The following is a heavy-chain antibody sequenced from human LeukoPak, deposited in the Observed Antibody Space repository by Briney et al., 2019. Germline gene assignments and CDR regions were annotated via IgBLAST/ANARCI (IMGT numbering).Heavy chain of an antibody. Sequence: SESLSLTRTVSGGSISSSSYYWGWIRQPPGKGLEWIGSIYYSGSTYYNPSLKSRVTISVDTSKNQFSLKLSSVTAADTAVYYCARREYYYDSSGYGTFDYWGQGTLVTVSS. CDR2: IYYSGST. J-gene: IGHJ4*02. V-gene: IGHV4-39*01. CDR3: ARREYYYDSSGYGTFDY. CDR1: GGSISSSSYY. D-gene: IGHD3-22*01.